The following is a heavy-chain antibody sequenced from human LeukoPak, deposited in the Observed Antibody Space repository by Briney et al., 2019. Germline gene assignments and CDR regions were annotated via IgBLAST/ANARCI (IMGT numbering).Heavy chain of an antibody. J-gene: IGHJ4*02. CDR2: IKQDGSEK. CDR3: ARDPATTVTTYAY. Sequence: GGSLRLSCAASRFTFSSYWMSWVRQAPGKGLEWVANIKQDGSEKYYVDSVKGRFTISRDNAKNSLYLQMNSLRAEDTAVYYCARDPATTVTTYAYWGQGTLVTVSS. V-gene: IGHV3-7*01. CDR1: RFTFSSYW. D-gene: IGHD4-17*01.